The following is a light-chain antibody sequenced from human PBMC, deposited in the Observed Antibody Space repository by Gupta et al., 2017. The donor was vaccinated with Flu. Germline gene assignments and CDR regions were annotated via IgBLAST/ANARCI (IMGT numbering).Light chain of an antibody. CDR3: KQGINCPLA. J-gene: IGKJ1*01. V-gene: IGKV2-30*01. CDR2: QVS. Sequence: DVVMTQSPLSLPVTLGQPASISCRSSQGLVYSDGNTYLHWFQQRPGQSPRRLIYQVSYRDSGVPYRFSGSGSGTDFTLTISSVEAEDFGIYYCKQGINCPLAFGQGTTVEIK. CDR1: QGLVYSDGNTY.